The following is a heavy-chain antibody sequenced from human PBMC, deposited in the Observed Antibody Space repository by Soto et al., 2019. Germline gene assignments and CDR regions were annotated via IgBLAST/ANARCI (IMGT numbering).Heavy chain of an antibody. CDR2: VHISGHS. Sequence: SETLSLTCTLSGGSVRAPDWWNWVRQSPDKGLEWIAEVHISGHSNYNPSLRSRVTVSVDTSKNQISLNLTSVTAADTAIYYCARDFFGNHYFDFWGQGILVTVSS. J-gene: IGHJ4*02. CDR3: ARDFFGNHYFDF. V-gene: IGHV4-4*02. CDR1: GGSVRAPDW. D-gene: IGHD3-10*01.